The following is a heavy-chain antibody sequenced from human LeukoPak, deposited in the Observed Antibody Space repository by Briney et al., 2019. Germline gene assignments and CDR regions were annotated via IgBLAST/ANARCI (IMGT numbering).Heavy chain of an antibody. V-gene: IGHV4-39*01. J-gene: IGHJ6*02. CDR1: GGSISSSSYY. D-gene: IGHD3-3*01. CDR3: ARHRHDFWSGYYIYYYYGMDV. Sequence: TSETLSLTCTVSGGSISSSSYYWGWIRQPPGKGLEWIGSIYYSGSTYYNPSLKSRVTISVDTSKNQFSLKLSSVTAADTAVYYCARHRHDFWSGYYIYYYYGMDVWGQGTTVTVSS. CDR2: IYYSGST.